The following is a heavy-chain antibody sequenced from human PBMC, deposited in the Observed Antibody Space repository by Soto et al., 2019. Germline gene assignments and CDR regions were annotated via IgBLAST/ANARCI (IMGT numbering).Heavy chain of an antibody. V-gene: IGHV4-39*01. CDR1: GGSISSSDYY. D-gene: IGHD6-6*01. CDR2: ISFGVTT. J-gene: IGHJ2*01. Sequence: SETLSLTCTVSGGSISSSDYYWGWVRQPPGKGLEWIGSISFGVTTYYNPSLKSRLTISIDTSTNQFSLQLSSVTAADTAVYYCATSSVSRLLNHWYFDLWGRGTLVTVSS. CDR3: ATSSVSRLLNHWYFDL.